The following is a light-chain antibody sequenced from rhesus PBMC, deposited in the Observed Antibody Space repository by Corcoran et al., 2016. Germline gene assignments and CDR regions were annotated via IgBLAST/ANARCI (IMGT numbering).Light chain of an antibody. Sequence: DIQMTQSPSSLSASVGDTVTITCRASQGISNYVAWYQQKPGKAPKPLIYYASNLESGDPSRFSGTGSWTDVTLTISILQPSDFAIYYCPQHNTYPLTFCGGTKVALK. J-gene: IGKJ4*01. CDR3: PQHNTYPLT. CDR1: QGISNY. V-gene: IGKV1S14*01. CDR2: YAS.